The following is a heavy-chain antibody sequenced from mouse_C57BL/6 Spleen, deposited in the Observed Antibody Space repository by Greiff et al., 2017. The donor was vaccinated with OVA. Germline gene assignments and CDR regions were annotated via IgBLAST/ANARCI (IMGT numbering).Heavy chain of an antibody. CDR2: IDPSDSYT. J-gene: IGHJ3*01. CDR1: GYTFTSYW. Sequence: QVQLQQPGAELVKPGASVKLSCKASGYTFTSYWMQWVKQRPGQGLEWIGEIDPSDSYTNYNQKFKGKATLTVDTSSSTAYMQLSSLTSEDSAVYYCAKSYGNYEAWCAYWGQGTLVTVSA. D-gene: IGHD2-1*01. CDR3: AKSYGNYEAWCAY. V-gene: IGHV1-50*01.